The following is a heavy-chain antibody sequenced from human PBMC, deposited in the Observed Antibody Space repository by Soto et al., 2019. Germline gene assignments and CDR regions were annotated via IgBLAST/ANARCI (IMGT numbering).Heavy chain of an antibody. V-gene: IGHV3-74*01. CDR1: EFTFRSYW. D-gene: IGHD1-7*01. CDR3: ARSLPGTYGAFDL. CDR2: ISGDGSST. Sequence: EVQLVDSGGGLVQTGGSLRLSCAASEFTFRSYWMHWVRQSPGKGLVWVSRISGDGSSTTYADSVRGRFTISRDNAKNTVYLQMDSLSAEDMAVYYCARSLPGTYGAFDLWGQGTMVTVSS. J-gene: IGHJ3*01.